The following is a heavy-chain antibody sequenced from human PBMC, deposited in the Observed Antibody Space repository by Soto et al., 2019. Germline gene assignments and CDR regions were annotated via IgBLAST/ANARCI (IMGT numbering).Heavy chain of an antibody. CDR2: ISYSGTT. CDR3: AREGRSFDS. Sequence: WTWLRQAPGQGLEWIGYISYSGTTNYNPSLKSRVTISVDTSKNQFSLKLTSVTATDTAVYYCAREGRSFDSWGQGSLVTVSS. J-gene: IGHJ4*02. V-gene: IGHV4-59*01.